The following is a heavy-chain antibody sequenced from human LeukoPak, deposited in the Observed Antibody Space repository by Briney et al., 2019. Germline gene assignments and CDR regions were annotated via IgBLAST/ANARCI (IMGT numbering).Heavy chain of an antibody. D-gene: IGHD1-26*01. Sequence: GGSLRLSCAASGFTFSSYGMHWVRQAPGKGLEWVAVISYDGSNKYYADSVKGRFTISRDNSKNTLYLQMNSLRAEDTAVYYCARLRVGATLGAFDIWGQGTMVTVSS. CDR1: GFTFSSYG. CDR3: ARLRVGATLGAFDI. J-gene: IGHJ3*02. V-gene: IGHV3-30*03. CDR2: ISYDGSNK.